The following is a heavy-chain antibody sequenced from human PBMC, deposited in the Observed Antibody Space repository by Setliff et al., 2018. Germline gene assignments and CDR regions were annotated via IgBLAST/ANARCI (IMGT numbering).Heavy chain of an antibody. D-gene: IGHD3-10*01. CDR2: VFYSGDT. V-gene: IGHV4-59*02. CDR1: GGSVKSHY. J-gene: IGHJ4*02. CDR3: ARDRTYYASGTYTRWFDY. Sequence: PSETLSLTCTVSGGSVKSHYWSWIRQTPEKGLEWIGFVFYSGDTRYNPSLKSRVTMSVDTSMNQPSLNLNSVTAADTAVYYCARDRTYYASGTYTRWFDYWGQGSLVTVSS.